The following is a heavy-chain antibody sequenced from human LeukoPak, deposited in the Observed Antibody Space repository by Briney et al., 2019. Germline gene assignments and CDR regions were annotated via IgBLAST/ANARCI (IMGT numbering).Heavy chain of an antibody. CDR2: IKSKTDGGTT. CDR1: GFTFGNAW. Sequence: GGSLRLSCAASGFTFGNAWMNWVRQAPGKGLEWVGRIKSKTDGGTTDYAAPVKGRFTISRDDSKNTLYLQMNSLKTEDTAVYYCSTTYYYDSSEGYWGQGTLVTVSS. D-gene: IGHD3-22*01. V-gene: IGHV3-15*07. CDR3: STTYYYDSSEGY. J-gene: IGHJ4*02.